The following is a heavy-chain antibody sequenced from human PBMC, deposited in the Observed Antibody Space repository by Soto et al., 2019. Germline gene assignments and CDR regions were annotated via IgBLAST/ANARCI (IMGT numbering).Heavy chain of an antibody. V-gene: IGHV1-18*01. Sequence: QVQLVQSGAEVKKPGASVKVSCKASGYTFTSYGISWVRQAPGQGLEWMGWISAYNGNTNNAQKLQGRVTMTTDTSTSTAYMGLRSLRAVDTAVYYSARESPGKAYGILHFGYCGQGPLVIVSS. CDR2: ISAYNGNT. CDR3: ARESPGKAYGILHFGY. J-gene: IGHJ4*02. CDR1: GYTFTSYG. D-gene: IGHD4-17*01.